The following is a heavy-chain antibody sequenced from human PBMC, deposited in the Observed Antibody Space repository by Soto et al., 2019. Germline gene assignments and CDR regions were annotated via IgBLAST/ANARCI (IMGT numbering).Heavy chain of an antibody. CDR2: IYYSGST. CDR3: ARRFKVRGLYYFDY. J-gene: IGHJ4*02. D-gene: IGHD3-10*01. Sequence: SSETLSLTCTVSGGSISSSSYYWGWIRQPPGKGLEWIGSIYYSGSTYYNPSLKSRVTISVDTSKNQFSLKLSSVTAADTAVYYCARRFKVRGLYYFDYWGQGTLVTVSS. V-gene: IGHV4-39*01. CDR1: GGSISSSSYY.